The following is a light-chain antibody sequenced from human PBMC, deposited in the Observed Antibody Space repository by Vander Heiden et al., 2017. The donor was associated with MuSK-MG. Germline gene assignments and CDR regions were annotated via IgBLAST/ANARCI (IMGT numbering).Light chain of an antibody. CDR3: QQDYNLWT. CDR1: QAIINN. CDR2: GAF. J-gene: IGKJ1*01. V-gene: IGKV3-15*01. Sequence: EIVMTQSPVTLSVSPGESATLSCRASQAIINNLAWYQQKPGQAPRLLIYGAFTRATGVPDRFSGGGSGTEFTLTISSLQSEDFAVYYWQQDYNLWTFGQGTKVEIK.